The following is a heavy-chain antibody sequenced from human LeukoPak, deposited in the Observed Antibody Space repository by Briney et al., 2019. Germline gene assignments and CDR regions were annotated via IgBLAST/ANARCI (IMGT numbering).Heavy chain of an antibody. J-gene: IGHJ4*02. CDR3: AKDRYTYYYDGSGLPDY. CDR2: ISWDGGRT. D-gene: IGHD3-22*01. V-gene: IGHV3-43D*03. CDR1: GFTFDDYA. Sequence: GGSLRLSCAASGFTFDDYAMHWVRQAPGKGLEWVSLISWDGGRTYYADSVKGRFTISRDNSKNSLYLQMNSLRAEDTALYYCAKDRYTYYYDGSGLPDYWGQGTLVTVSS.